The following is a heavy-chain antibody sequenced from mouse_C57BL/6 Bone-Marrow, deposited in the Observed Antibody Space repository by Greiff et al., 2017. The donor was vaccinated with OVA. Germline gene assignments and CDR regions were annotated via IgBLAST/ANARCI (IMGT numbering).Heavy chain of an antibody. D-gene: IGHD3-2*02. Sequence: VQLKESGPVLVKPGASVKMSCKASGYTFTDYYMNWVKQSHGKSLEWIGVINPYNGGTSYNQKFKGKATLTVDKSSSTAYMELNSLTSEDSAVYYCARGQTAQNYFDYWGQGTTLTVSS. CDR1: GYTFTDYY. CDR2: INPYNGGT. CDR3: ARGQTAQNYFDY. J-gene: IGHJ2*01. V-gene: IGHV1-19*01.